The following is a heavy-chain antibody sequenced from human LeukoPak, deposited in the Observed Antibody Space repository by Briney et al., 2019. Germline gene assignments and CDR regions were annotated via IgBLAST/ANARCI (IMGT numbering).Heavy chain of an antibody. Sequence: SETLSLTCTVSGGSISAYYRSWIRQLPGKGLEWIGYSYNSGSDNYNPSLQSRVSILIDTTKKQFSLKVRSVTAADTAVYYCAREAAVGTGGFDYWGQGTRVTVSS. D-gene: IGHD2-8*02. CDR1: GGSISAYY. CDR2: SYNSGSD. CDR3: AREAAVGTGGFDY. V-gene: IGHV4-59*01. J-gene: IGHJ4*02.